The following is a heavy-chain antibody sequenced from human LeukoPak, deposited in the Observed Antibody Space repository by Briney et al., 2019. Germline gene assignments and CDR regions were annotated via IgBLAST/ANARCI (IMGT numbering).Heavy chain of an antibody. V-gene: IGHV3-30*03. CDR2: ISYDGSNK. J-gene: IGHJ3*02. CDR1: GLTFSSYG. D-gene: IGHD1-26*01. CDR3: ALLGAYSGSSRDAFDI. Sequence: PGRSLRLSCAASGLTFSSYGMHWVRQAPGKGLEWVAVISYDGSNKYYADSVKGRFTISRDNPKNTLYLQMDSLRAEDTAVYYCALLGAYSGSSRDAFDIWGQGTMVTVSS.